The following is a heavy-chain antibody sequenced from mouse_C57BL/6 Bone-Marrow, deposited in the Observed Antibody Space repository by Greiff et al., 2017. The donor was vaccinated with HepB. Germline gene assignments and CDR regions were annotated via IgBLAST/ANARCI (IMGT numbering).Heavy chain of an antibody. D-gene: IGHD1-1*01. V-gene: IGHV1-19*01. CDR1: GYTFTDYY. J-gene: IGHJ2*01. CDR3: ARPYPTVVPYYFDY. CDR2: INPYNGGT. Sequence: EVQLVESGPVLVKPGASVKMSCKASGYTFTDYYMNWVKQSHGKSLEWIGVINPYNGGTSYNQQFKGKATLTVDKSSSTAYMELNSLTSEDSAVYYCARPYPTVVPYYFDYWGQGTTLTVSS.